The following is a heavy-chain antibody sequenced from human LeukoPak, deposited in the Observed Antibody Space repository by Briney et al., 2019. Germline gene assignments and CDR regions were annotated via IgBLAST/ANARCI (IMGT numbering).Heavy chain of an antibody. CDR2: IYPGDSDT. Sequence: GESLKISCKGSGYSFNSDWIGWVRHLPGKGLEWVGIIYPGDSDTRYSPCFQRQVTFSADRSINTAYLPWSRLSASDTAMYYFARHQVAAGGDKTSYYFDYWGQGSLVTVSS. CDR1: GYSFNSDW. V-gene: IGHV5-51*01. J-gene: IGHJ4*02. D-gene: IGHD6-13*01. CDR3: ARHQVAAGGDKTSYYFDY.